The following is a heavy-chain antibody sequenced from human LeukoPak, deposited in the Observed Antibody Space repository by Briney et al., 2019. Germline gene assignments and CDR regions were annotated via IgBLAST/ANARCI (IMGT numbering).Heavy chain of an antibody. CDR2: ISSSTSYT. CDR1: GFTFSDYY. D-gene: IGHD3-22*01. V-gene: IGHV3-11*03. J-gene: IGHJ4*02. Sequence: GGSLRLSCAASGFTFSDYYMSWIRQAPGKGLEWVSYISSSTSYTNYADSVKGRFTISRDNAKNSLYLQMNSLRAEDTAVYYCASGNGRDYYDSSRYSFDYWGEGTPVSSSS. CDR3: ASGNGRDYYDSSRYSFDY.